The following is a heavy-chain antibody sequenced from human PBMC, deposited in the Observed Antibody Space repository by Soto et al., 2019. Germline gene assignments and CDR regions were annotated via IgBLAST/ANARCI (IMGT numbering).Heavy chain of an antibody. CDR3: ARDDHTYGVY. CDR1: GFSFRDYF. CDR2: IGPYGNSI. Sequence: GESLKISCAASGFSFRDYFMSWLRQAPGKGLEWVSYIGPYGNSIYYADSVKGRFTISRDDATKSLHLHMDSLRTDDTAVYYCARDDHTYGVYWGQGTPVTVSS. J-gene: IGHJ4*02. V-gene: IGHV3-11*01. D-gene: IGHD2-21*01.